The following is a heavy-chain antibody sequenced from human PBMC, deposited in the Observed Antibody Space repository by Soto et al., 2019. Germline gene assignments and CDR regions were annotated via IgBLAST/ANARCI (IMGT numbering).Heavy chain of an antibody. V-gene: IGHV3-74*01. CDR2: INIDGSST. D-gene: IGHD4-17*01. J-gene: IGHJ5*02. CDR3: AKSLFYGDYIWLDT. Sequence: EVQLVESGGGLVQPGGSLRLSCAASGFTFSSYWMHWVRQAPGKGLVWVSHINIDGSSTSYAASVKGRFTISRDNAKNTLYLQMNSLRAEDTAVYYCAKSLFYGDYIWLDTWGQGTLVTVSS. CDR1: GFTFSSYW.